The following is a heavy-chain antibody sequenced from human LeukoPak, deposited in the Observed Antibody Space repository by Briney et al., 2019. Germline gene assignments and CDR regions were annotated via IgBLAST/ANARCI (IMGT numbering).Heavy chain of an antibody. CDR3: ARVAIVVVPAAILDLVDFWSGYQRYYFDY. CDR2: IKQDGSEK. CDR1: GFTFSSYW. D-gene: IGHD2-2*02. J-gene: IGHJ4*02. V-gene: IGHV3-7*01. Sequence: GGSLRPSCAASGFTFSSYWMSWVRQAPGKGLEWVANIKQDGSEKYYVDSVKGRFTISRDNAKNSLYLQMNSLRAEDTAVYYCARVAIVVVPAAILDLVDFWSGYQRYYFDYWGQGTLVTVSS.